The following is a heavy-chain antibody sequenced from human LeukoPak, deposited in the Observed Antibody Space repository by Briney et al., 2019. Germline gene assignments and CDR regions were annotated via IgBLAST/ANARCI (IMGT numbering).Heavy chain of an antibody. J-gene: IGHJ5*02. D-gene: IGHD1-26*01. CDR2: MYYSGNT. V-gene: IGHV4-59*08. CDR3: ARQWELRGWFDP. CDR1: GGSISSYY. Sequence: SETLSLTCTVSGGSISSYYWNWVRQPPGKGLQWIGYMYYSGNTNYNPSLKSRVTISVDTSKNQFSLKLSSVTAADTAVYYCARQWELRGWFDPWGQGTLVTVSS.